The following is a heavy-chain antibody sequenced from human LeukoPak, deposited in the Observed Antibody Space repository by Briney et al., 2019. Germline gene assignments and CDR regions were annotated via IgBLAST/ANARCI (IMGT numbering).Heavy chain of an antibody. CDR2: MNPNSGNT. D-gene: IGHD5-12*01. CDR3: ARGRGVRYGGYTYYFDY. CDR1: GYTFTSYD. J-gene: IGHJ4*02. V-gene: IGHV1-8*01. Sequence: ASVKVSCKASGYTFTSYDINWVRQATGQGLEWMGWMNPNSGNTGYAQKFQGRVTMTRNTSISTAYMELSCLRSEDTAVYYCARGRGVRYGGYTYYFDYWGQGTLVTVSS.